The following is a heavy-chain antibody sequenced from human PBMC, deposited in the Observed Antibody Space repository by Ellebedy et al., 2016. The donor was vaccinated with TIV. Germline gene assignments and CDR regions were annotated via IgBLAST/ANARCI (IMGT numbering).Heavy chain of an antibody. D-gene: IGHD3-16*01. J-gene: IGHJ4*02. CDR1: GFSLNIDTVA. V-gene: IGHV2-5*01. Sequence: SGPTLVKPSQTLTLTCTFTGFSLNIDTVAVGWIRQPPGMALEWLALTYSHEEIRYNPSVSSRVTITKDTSRNQVVLTLTNVDPMDTGTYYCARRLGGFAPFDTWGQGTLVTVSS. CDR2: TYSHEEI. CDR3: ARRLGGFAPFDT.